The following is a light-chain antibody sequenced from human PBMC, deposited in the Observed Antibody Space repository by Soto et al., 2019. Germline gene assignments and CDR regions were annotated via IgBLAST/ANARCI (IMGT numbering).Light chain of an antibody. CDR1: QSIYTF. J-gene: IGKJ4*01. Sequence: EIVLTQSPATLSLSPGERASLSCRASQSIYTFLAWYQQKPGQAPRXLIYDASDRATGIPPRFSGSGSETDLTITISGLEPEDFEVYYCQQRSSWPLTFGGGTKVDIK. CDR2: DAS. CDR3: QQRSSWPLT. V-gene: IGKV3-11*01.